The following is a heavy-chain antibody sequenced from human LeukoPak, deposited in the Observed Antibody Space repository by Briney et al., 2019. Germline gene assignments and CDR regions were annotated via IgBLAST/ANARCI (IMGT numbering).Heavy chain of an antibody. Sequence: ASVKVSCKASAYTFTSYGISWVRQAPGQGLEWMGWISGYNGNTKYAQKLQGRVTMTTDTSTTTAYMELRSLRSDDTAVYYCARDGRHRYYYDSSGFYGSWFDPWGQGTLVTVSS. J-gene: IGHJ5*02. CDR1: AYTFTSYG. CDR2: ISGYNGNT. V-gene: IGHV1-18*01. D-gene: IGHD3-22*01. CDR3: ARDGRHRYYYDSSGFYGSWFDP.